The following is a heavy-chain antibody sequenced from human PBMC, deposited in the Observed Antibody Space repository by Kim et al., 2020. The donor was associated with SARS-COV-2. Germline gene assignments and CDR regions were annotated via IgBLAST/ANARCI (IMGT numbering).Heavy chain of an antibody. J-gene: IGHJ4*02. V-gene: IGHV3-30*03. CDR2: ITCDGSNK. CDR3: ARGGRRCLAVFDY. CDR1: GFTFSDYD. Sequence: GGSLRLSCAASGFTFSDYDMSWVRQAPGKGLEWVAVITCDGSNKYYADSVKGRFTISRDNAKNTLYLQMNSLRAEDTAVYYCARGGRRCLAVFDYWGQGTLVTVSS. D-gene: IGHD2-15*01.